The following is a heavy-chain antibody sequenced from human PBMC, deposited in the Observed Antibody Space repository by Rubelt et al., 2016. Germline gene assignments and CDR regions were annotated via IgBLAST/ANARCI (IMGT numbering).Heavy chain of an antibody. CDR2: INTDGST. D-gene: IGHD2-8*02. V-gene: IGHV3-74*01. J-gene: IGHJ3*02. Sequence: GKRLVWVSRINTDGSTSYADSVKGRFTIYRENGKNTLHLQMNSLRAEDTAVYYCERGRSGGPDVFDIWGQGTMVTVSS. CDR3: ERGRSGGPDVFDI.